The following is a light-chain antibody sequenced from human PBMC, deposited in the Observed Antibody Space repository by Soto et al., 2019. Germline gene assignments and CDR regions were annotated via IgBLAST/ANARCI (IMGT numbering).Light chain of an antibody. CDR3: QQSYSTPIT. Sequence: DIQMTQSPSTLSGAVGDRVTITCLASQTISSWLAWYQQKPGKAPKLLIYAASSLQSGVPSRFSGSGSGTDCTLTISSLQPEDVATYYCQQSYSTPITLGQGTRLEIK. J-gene: IGKJ5*01. V-gene: IGKV1-39*01. CDR2: AAS. CDR1: QTISSW.